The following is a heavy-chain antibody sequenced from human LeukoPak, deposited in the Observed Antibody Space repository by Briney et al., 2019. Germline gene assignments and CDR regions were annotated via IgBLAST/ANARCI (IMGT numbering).Heavy chain of an antibody. V-gene: IGHV4-4*02. CDR3: ARVGVQVRPYDSNPLDFDY. Sequence: SGTLSLTCAVSGGSISSSNWWSWVRQPPGKGLEWIGEIYHSGSTNYNPSLKSRVTISVDKSKNQFSLKLSSVTAADTAVYYCARVGVQVRPYDSNPLDFDYWGQGTLVTVSS. CDR1: GGSISSSNW. J-gene: IGHJ4*02. CDR2: IYHSGST. D-gene: IGHD3-22*01.